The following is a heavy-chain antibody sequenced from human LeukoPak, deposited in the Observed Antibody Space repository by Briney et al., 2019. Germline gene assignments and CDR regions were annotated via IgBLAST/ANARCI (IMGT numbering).Heavy chain of an antibody. D-gene: IGHD4-17*01. J-gene: IGHJ4*02. Sequence: PGGSLRLSCAASGFTFSSYWMHWVRQAPGKGLVWFSRINSDGSSTSYADSVKGRFTISRDNAKNTLYLQMNSLRAEDTAVYYCARGGYGDYEEFDYWGQGTLVTVSS. CDR3: ARGGYGDYEEFDY. V-gene: IGHV3-74*01. CDR1: GFTFSSYW. CDR2: INSDGSST.